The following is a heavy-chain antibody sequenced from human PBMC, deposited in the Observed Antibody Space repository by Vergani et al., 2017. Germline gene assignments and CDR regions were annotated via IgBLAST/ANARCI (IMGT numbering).Heavy chain of an antibody. CDR3: ASYPYRAAAGNPNPFDY. V-gene: IGHV1-46*01. D-gene: IGHD6-13*01. J-gene: IGHJ4*02. Sequence: QVQLVQSGAEVKKPGASVKVSCKASGYTFTSYYMHWVRQAPGQGLEWMGIINPSGGSTSYAQKFQGRVTMTRDTSTSTVYMELSSLRSEDTAVYYCASYPYRAAAGNPNPFDYWGQGTLVTVSS. CDR1: GYTFTSYY. CDR2: INPSGGST.